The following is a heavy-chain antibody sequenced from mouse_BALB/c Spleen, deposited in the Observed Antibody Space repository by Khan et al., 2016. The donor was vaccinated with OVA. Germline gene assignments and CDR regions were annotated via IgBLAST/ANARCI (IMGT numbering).Heavy chain of an antibody. V-gene: IGHV5-6-4*01. CDR2: ISSGSTYT. D-gene: IGHD2-1*01. CDR1: GFSFSSYT. Sequence: EVELVESGGGLVNPGGSLKLSCAASGFSFSSYTMSWVRQTPEKRLEWVATISSGSTYTYYPDSVKGRCNISRDNAKNTLYLQMSSLNSEYTAMYYCTRDGNYAHWYFDVWGAGTTVTVSS. J-gene: IGHJ1*01. CDR3: TRDGNYAHWYFDV.